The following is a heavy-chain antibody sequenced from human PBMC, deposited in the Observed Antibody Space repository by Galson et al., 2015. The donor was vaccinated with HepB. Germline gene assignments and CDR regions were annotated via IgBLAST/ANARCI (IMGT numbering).Heavy chain of an antibody. V-gene: IGHV3-33*08. CDR1: GFTFSSYG. CDR2: IWYDGSNK. J-gene: IGHJ4*02. CDR3: TRPPGSSGYHDYYFDY. Sequence: SLRLSCAASGFTFSSYGMHWVRQAPGKGLEWVAVIWYDGSNKYYADSVKGRFTISRDNSKNTLYLQMNSLRAEDTAVYYCTRPPGSSGYHDYYFDYWGQGTLVTVSS. D-gene: IGHD3-22*01.